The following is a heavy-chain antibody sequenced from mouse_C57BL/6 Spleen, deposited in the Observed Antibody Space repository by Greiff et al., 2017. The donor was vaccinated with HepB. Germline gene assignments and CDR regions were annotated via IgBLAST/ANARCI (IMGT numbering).Heavy chain of an antibody. Sequence: QVQLQQPGAELVKPGASVKLSCKASGYTFTSYWMPWVKQRPGQGLEWIGMIHPNSGSTNYNEKFKSKATLTVDKSSSTAYMQLSSLTSEDSAVYYCARSKAMVTAEVLAYWGQGTLVTVSA. CDR2: IHPNSGST. V-gene: IGHV1-64*01. CDR1: GYTFTSYW. CDR3: ARSKAMVTAEVLAY. D-gene: IGHD2-2*01. J-gene: IGHJ3*01.